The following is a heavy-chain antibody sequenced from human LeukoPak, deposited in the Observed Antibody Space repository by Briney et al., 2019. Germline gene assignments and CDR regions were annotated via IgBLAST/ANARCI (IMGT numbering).Heavy chain of an antibody. V-gene: IGHV3-11*01. CDR1: GFIFSDYY. D-gene: IGHD3-22*01. CDR2: ISSSGSTI. J-gene: IGHJ4*02. CDR3: AREEIGSALNYDSSGSFDY. Sequence: GGSLRLSCAASGFIFSDYYMSWIRQAPGKGLEWVSHISSSGSTIYYADSVKGRFTISRDNAKNSLYLQMNSLRAEDTAVYYCAREEIGSALNYDSSGSFDYWGQGALVTVSS.